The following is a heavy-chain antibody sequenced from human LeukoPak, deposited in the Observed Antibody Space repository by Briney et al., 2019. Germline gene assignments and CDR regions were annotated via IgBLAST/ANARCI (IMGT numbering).Heavy chain of an antibody. CDR1: GFTFSNAW. Sequence: GGSLRLSCAASGFTFSNAWMSWVRQAPGKGLEWVGRIKSKTDGGTTDYAAPVKGRFTISRDDSKNTLYLQMNSLETEDTAVYYCTTVTYYYDSSGYYFEVDYWGQGTLVTVSS. J-gene: IGHJ4*02. CDR2: IKSKTDGGTT. CDR3: TTVTYYYDSSGYYFEVDY. D-gene: IGHD3-22*01. V-gene: IGHV3-15*01.